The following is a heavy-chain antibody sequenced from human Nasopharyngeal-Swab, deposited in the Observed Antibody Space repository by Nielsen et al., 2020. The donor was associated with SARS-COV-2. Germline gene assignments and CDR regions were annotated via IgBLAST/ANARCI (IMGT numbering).Heavy chain of an antibody. V-gene: IGHV3-13*01. J-gene: IGHJ6*03. CDR2: IGTAGDT. Sequence: GGSLRLSCAASGFTFSRFDMHWVRQVMGKGLEWVSAIGTAGDTYYPRSMKGRFTISRGDAENILYLQMNSLRAEDTAAYYCTRTLSASYMDVWGKGTTVTVSS. CDR1: GFTFSRFD. CDR3: TRTLSASYMDV.